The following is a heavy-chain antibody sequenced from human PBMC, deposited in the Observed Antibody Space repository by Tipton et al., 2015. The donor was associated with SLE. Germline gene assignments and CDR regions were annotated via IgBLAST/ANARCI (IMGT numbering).Heavy chain of an antibody. CDR2: ISSSGSTI. J-gene: IGHJ4*02. V-gene: IGHV3-48*03. D-gene: IGHD3-10*01. CDR1: GFTFSSYE. CDR3: AREITMVRAFDY. Sequence: GSLRLSCAASGFTFSSYEMNWVRQAPGKGLEWVSYISSSGSTIYYADSVKGRFTISRDNAKNSLYLQMNSLRAEDTAVYYCAREITMVRAFDYWGQGTLVTVSS.